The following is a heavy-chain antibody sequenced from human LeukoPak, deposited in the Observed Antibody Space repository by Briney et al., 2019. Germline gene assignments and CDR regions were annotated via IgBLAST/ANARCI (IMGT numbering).Heavy chain of an antibody. CDR1: GFTFSSYA. CDR3: VNTLPGYSSGWYTPAYFDY. Sequence: PGGSLRLSCSASGFTFSSYAMHWVRQAPGKGLEYVSAISSNGGSTYYADSVKGRFTISRDNSKNTLYLQMSSLRAEDTAVYYCVNTLPGYSSGWYTPAYFDYWGQGTLVTVSP. D-gene: IGHD6-19*01. CDR2: ISSNGGST. J-gene: IGHJ4*02. V-gene: IGHV3-64D*09.